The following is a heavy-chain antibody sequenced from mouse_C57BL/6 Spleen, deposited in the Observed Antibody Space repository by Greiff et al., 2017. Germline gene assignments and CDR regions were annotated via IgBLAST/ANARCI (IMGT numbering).Heavy chain of an antibody. CDR1: GFSFTSYG. CDR2: IWGGGST. J-gene: IGHJ4*01. D-gene: IGHD2-13*01. V-gene: IGHV2-9*01. Sequence: QVQLKESGPGLVAPSQSLSITCTVSGFSFTSYGVDWVRQPPGKGLEWLGVIWGGGSTNYYSAPMSRLSISKDNSNRQVILKMNNLQTDDTAMYYGAKLGDYGNAMDYWGQGTSVTVSA. CDR3: AKLGDYGNAMDY.